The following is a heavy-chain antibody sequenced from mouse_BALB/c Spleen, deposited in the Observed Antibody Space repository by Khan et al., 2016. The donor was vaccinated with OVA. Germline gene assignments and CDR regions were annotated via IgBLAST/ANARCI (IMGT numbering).Heavy chain of an antibody. J-gene: IGHJ3*01. Sequence: EVELVESGGDLVKPGGSLKLSCAASGFTFSSYSMSWVRQTPDKRLEWVASISSGGDYTYYPDSVKGRFTISRDNAKNTLYLQMSDLKSEDTAMYYCADHLTGSFGYRGQGTLGNVSA. CDR3: ADHLTGSFGY. D-gene: IGHD4-1*01. CDR2: ISSGGDYT. V-gene: IGHV5-6*01. CDR1: GFTFSSYS.